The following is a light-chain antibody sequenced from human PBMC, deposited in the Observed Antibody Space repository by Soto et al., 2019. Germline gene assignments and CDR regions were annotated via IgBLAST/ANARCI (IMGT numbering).Light chain of an antibody. J-gene: IGKJ2*01. CDR1: QSITNY. Sequence: DIQMTQSPSSLSVSVGDRVTINCRTSQSITNYLNWYQQKPGKAPKLLVYAASSLQSGVPSRFSGNGSGTDFTLIISSLQREDFASYYCQQNDSYPYTFGQGTKLEIK. CDR2: AAS. V-gene: IGKV1-39*01. CDR3: QQNDSYPYT.